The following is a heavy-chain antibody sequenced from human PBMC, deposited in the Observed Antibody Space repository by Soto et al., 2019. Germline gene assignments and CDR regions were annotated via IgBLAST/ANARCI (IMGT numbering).Heavy chain of an antibody. CDR1: GFTFSSYG. Sequence: GGSLRLSCAASGFTFSSYGMHWVRQAPDKGLEWVAVISYDGSNKYYAESVKGRFTISRDNSKNTLYLQMNSLRAEDTAVYYCAKGTYFDLPWARPGPAHYYYYGMDVWGQGTTVTVSS. D-gene: IGHD3-22*01. CDR3: AKGTYFDLPWARPGPAHYYYYGMDV. J-gene: IGHJ6*02. CDR2: ISYDGSNK. V-gene: IGHV3-30*18.